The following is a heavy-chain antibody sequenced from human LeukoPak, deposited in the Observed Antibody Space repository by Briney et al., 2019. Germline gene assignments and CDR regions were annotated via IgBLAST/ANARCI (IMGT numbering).Heavy chain of an antibody. CDR1: GYTFITYG. CDR2: ISTYNGDT. J-gene: IGHJ4*02. Sequence: GASVKVSCKASGYTFITYGIAWVRQAPGQGLEWMGWISTYNGDTNYAQNLQGRVTMTTDTYTSTAYMELRSLRPDDTAVYFCAREKGGYSGYADYWGQGTLVTVSS. V-gene: IGHV1-18*01. D-gene: IGHD5-12*01. CDR3: AREKGGYSGYADY.